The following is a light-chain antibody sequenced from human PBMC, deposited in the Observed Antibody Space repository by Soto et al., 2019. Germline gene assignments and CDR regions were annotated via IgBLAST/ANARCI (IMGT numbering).Light chain of an antibody. CDR3: ASWDASVGGPA. V-gene: IGLV1-47*01. Sequence: QSVLTQPPSASGTPGQRVTISCSGSNSNIGSKYVYWYQRFPGTAPKLLIYRNNQRPSGVPDRFSGSKSGTSASLAISDLRSEDEVEYYCASWDASVGGPAFGGGTKVTVL. CDR1: NSNIGSKY. J-gene: IGLJ2*01. CDR2: RNN.